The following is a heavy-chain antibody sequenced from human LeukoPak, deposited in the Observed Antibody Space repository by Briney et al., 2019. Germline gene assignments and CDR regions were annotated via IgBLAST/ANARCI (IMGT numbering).Heavy chain of an antibody. CDR1: GFSFSSYS. J-gene: IGHJ4*02. CDR3: ARLRRNTDSSGFFYYYDY. Sequence: GGSLRLSCAASGFSFSSYSFNWVCQAPGKGLEWVSPINTVSSYIYYADSLKGRFTISRDNAKNSVYLQMDSLRAEDSAVYYCARLRRNTDSSGFFYYYDYWGQGTLVTVSS. V-gene: IGHV3-21*06. CDR2: INTVSSYI. D-gene: IGHD3-22*01.